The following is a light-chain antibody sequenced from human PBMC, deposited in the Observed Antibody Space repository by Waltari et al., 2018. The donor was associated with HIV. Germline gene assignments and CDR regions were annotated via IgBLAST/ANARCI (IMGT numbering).Light chain of an antibody. Sequence: EIVLTQSPDTLSVSPGERATLSCRASQSVDTFLAWYQQKLGQAPRRLIYDATKRATGIPARFSGSGSGTDFTLTISSLEPEDFAVYYCQQRGNGLTFGGGTKVEIK. CDR3: QQRGNGLT. V-gene: IGKV3-11*01. J-gene: IGKJ4*01. CDR1: QSVDTF. CDR2: DAT.